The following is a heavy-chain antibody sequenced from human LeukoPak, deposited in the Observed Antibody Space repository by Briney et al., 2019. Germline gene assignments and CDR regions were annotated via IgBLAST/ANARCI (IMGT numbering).Heavy chain of an antibody. CDR3: ARLDYGDYTY. J-gene: IGHJ4*02. CDR2: IYYSGST. D-gene: IGHD4-17*01. Sequence: SETLSLTCTVSGGSISSSSYYWGWIRQPPGKGLEWIGSIYYSGSTYYNPSLKSRVTISVDTSKNQFSLKLSSVTAADTAVYYCARLDYGDYTYWGQGTLVTVSS. CDR1: GGSISSSSYY. V-gene: IGHV4-39*01.